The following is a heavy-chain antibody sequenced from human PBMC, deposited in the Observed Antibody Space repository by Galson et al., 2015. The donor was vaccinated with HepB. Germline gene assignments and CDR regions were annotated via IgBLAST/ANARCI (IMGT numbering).Heavy chain of an antibody. J-gene: IGHJ4*02. CDR3: ARDQGFLEWLLEGHHTGIDY. V-gene: IGHV3-21*04. CDR2: ISSSSSYI. CDR1: GFTFSIYT. D-gene: IGHD3-3*01. Sequence: SLRLSCAASGFTFSIYTMNWVRQAPGKGLEWVSSISSSSSYIYYADSVKGRFTISRDNAKNSLYLQMNSLRAEDTAVYYCARDQGFLEWLLEGHHTGIDYWGQGTLVTVSS.